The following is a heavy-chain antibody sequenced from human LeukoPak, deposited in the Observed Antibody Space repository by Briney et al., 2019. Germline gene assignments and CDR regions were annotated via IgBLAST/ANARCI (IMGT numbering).Heavy chain of an antibody. CDR2: IYYSGST. CDR1: GGSISSGGYY. CDR3: ARGRYGSGSYFDY. D-gene: IGHD3-10*01. J-gene: IGHJ4*02. V-gene: IGHV4-31*03. Sequence: SETLSLTCTVSGGSISSGGYYWNWIRQHPGKGLEWIGYIYYSGSTYYNPSLKSRVTISVDTSKNQFSLKLSSVTAADTAVYYCARGRYGSGSYFDYWGQGTLVTVSS.